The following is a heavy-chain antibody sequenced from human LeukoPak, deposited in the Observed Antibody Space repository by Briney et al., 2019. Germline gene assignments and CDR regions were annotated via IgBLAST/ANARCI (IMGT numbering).Heavy chain of an antibody. CDR3: ARPSYPLGFAY. J-gene: IGHJ4*02. V-gene: IGHV3-7*03. D-gene: IGHD2-21*01. Sequence: GGSLRLSCAASGFTFSTYWMSWVRQAPGKGLEWVANIQQDGGEKFYVDSVKGRFTISRDNAKNSLYLQMNSLRAEDTAVYYCARPSYPLGFAYWGQGTLVTVSS. CDR2: IQQDGGEK. CDR1: GFTFSTYW.